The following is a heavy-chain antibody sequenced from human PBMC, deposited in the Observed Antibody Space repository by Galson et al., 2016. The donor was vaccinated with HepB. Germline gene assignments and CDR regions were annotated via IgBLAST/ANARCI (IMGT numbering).Heavy chain of an antibody. CDR2: TYYRSKWYN. D-gene: IGHD5-18*01. V-gene: IGHV6-1*01. Sequence: CAISGDSVSSNVAAWHWIRQSPSRGLEWLGRTYYRSKWYNDYAVSVKSRVTINPDTSKNQFSLHLNSVTPEDTAVYYCARGGGPLHTAMVVDHVDYWGQGTLVSVS. CDR3: ARGGGPLHTAMVVDHVDY. J-gene: IGHJ4*02. CDR1: GDSVSSNVAA.